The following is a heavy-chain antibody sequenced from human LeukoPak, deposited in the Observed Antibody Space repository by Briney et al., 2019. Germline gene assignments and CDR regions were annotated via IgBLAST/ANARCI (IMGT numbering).Heavy chain of an antibody. V-gene: IGHV3-48*01. CDR3: ARETILAVAGDF. Sequence: GGSLRLSCAASGFTFNRNNMNWVRQAPGKGLEWVSYISSTSITMYYADSVKGRFTISRDNAKISLYLQMNSLRADDTAVYYCARETILAVAGDFWGQGTLVTVSS. J-gene: IGHJ4*02. D-gene: IGHD6-19*01. CDR1: GFTFNRNN. CDR2: ISSTSITM.